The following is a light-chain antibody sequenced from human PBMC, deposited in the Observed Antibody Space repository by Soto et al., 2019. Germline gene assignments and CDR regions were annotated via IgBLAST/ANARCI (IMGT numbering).Light chain of an antibody. Sequence: QSVLTQPPSASGSPGQSVTISCTGTSSDVGGYNYVSWYQQHPGKAPKLMIYEDSKRPSGVPDRLSGSKSGSTASLTVSGLQAEDEADYYCSSYAGSNNLVFGTGTKVTVL. CDR3: SSYAGSNNLV. CDR2: EDS. CDR1: SSDVGGYNY. J-gene: IGLJ1*01. V-gene: IGLV2-8*01.